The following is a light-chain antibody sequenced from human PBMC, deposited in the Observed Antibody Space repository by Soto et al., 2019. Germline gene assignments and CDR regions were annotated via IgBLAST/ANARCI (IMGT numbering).Light chain of an antibody. Sequence: EIVLTQSPGTLSLSPGERATLSFRASQSVSDMYLAWYQQKPGQAPRLLIYASNRATGIPDRFSGRGSGTDFTLTISRLEPEDFAVYYGQHYGTSALFGPGTKVEIK. CDR3: QHYGTSAL. CDR2: AS. V-gene: IGKV3-20*01. CDR1: QSVSDMY. J-gene: IGKJ3*01.